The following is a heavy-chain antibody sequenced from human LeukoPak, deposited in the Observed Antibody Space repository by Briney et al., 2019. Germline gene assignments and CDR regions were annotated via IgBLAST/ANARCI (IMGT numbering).Heavy chain of an antibody. J-gene: IGHJ4*02. CDR3: ARAVPKYYYYDSSGYYLDY. Sequence: GGSLRLSCAASGFTFSSYWMSWVRQAPGKGLEWVANIKQDGSEKYYVDSVKGRFTISRDNAKNSLYLQMNSLRAEDTAVYYCARAVPKYYYYDSSGYYLDYWGQGTLVTVSS. D-gene: IGHD3-22*01. CDR2: IKQDGSEK. V-gene: IGHV3-7*01. CDR1: GFTFSSYW.